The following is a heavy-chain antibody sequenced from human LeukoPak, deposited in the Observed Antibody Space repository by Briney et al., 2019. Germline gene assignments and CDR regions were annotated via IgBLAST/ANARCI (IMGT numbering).Heavy chain of an antibody. Sequence: GGSLRLSCAASGFTFSSYAMSWVRQAPGKGLEWVSAISGSGGSTYYADSVKGRSTISRDNSKNTLYLQMNSLRAEDTAVYYCAKNNDFWSGYSLDYWGQGTLVTVSS. CDR2: ISGSGGST. J-gene: IGHJ4*02. V-gene: IGHV3-23*01. CDR3: AKNNDFWSGYSLDY. D-gene: IGHD3-3*01. CDR1: GFTFSSYA.